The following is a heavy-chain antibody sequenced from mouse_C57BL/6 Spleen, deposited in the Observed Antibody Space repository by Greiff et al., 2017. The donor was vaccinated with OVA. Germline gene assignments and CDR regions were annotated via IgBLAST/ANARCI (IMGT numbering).Heavy chain of an antibody. CDR1: GYTFTSYG. CDR3: AREGDVFDY. CDR2: IYPRSGNT. Sequence: VMLVESGAELARPGASVKLSCKASGYTFTSYGISWVKQRTGQGLEWIGEIYPRSGNTYYNEKFKGKATLTADKSSSTAYMELRSLTSEDSAVYFCAREGDVFDYWGQGTTLTVSS. V-gene: IGHV1-81*01. D-gene: IGHD3-3*01. J-gene: IGHJ2*01.